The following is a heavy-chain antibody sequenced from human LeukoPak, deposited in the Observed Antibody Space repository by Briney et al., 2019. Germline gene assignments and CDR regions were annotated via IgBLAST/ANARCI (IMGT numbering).Heavy chain of an antibody. CDR1: GYTFTGYY. V-gene: IGHV1-2*02. J-gene: IGHJ4*02. CDR2: INPNSGGT. D-gene: IGHD6-13*01. Sequence: ASVKVSCKASGYTFTGYYMHWVRQAPGQELEWMGWINPNSGGTNYAQKFQGRVTMTRDTSISTAYMELSRLRSDDTAVYYCARDVTAAAGDWGQGTLVTVSS. CDR3: ARDVTAAAGD.